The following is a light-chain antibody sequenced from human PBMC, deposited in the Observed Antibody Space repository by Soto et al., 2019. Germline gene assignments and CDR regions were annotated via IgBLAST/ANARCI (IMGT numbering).Light chain of an antibody. CDR3: QQYYSIPIT. CDR1: QSVLYSPNNKSY. V-gene: IGKV4-1*01. CDR2: WAS. Sequence: DIVMTQSPDSLAVSLGERATINCKSSQSVLYSPNNKSYLAWYQQKPGQPPKLLIYWASTRESGVPDRFGGSGSGTDFTLTITSLQAEDVAVYYRQQYYSIPITFGQGTRLEIK. J-gene: IGKJ5*01.